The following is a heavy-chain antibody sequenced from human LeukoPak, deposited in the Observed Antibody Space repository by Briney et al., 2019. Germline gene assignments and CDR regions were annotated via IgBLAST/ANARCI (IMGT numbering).Heavy chain of an antibody. CDR3: TRAPYHGDYVSWA. V-gene: IGHV3-74*01. CDR1: GFTSSSYS. CDR2: ISSDGSDT. D-gene: IGHD4-17*01. Sequence: GGSLRLSCAASGFTSSSYSMNWVRQAPGKGLVWVSRISSDGSDTTYADSVKGRFTISRDNAKKMLYLQMNGLRVDDTAVYYCTRAPYHGDYVSWAWGQGTLVTVSS. J-gene: IGHJ4*02.